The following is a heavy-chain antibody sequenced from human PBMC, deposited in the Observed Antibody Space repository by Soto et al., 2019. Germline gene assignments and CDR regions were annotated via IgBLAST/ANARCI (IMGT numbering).Heavy chain of an antibody. CDR3: TRDGRRGYDMDV. Sequence: GSLRLSCAASGFTISTYHLNWVRQAPGKGLEWVSYISTDLRALYYADSVRGRFTISRDNAKNSLYLQMTSLRDEDTGVYYCTRDGRRGYDMDVWGQGTTVTVSS. D-gene: IGHD1-26*01. J-gene: IGHJ6*02. CDR1: GFTISTYH. V-gene: IGHV3-48*02. CDR2: ISTDLRAL.